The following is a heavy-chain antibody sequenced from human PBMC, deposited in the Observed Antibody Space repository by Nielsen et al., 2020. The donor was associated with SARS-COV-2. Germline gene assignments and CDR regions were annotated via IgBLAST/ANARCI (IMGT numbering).Heavy chain of an antibody. CDR1: GFTFSSYG. J-gene: IGHJ3*02. CDR2: ISYDGSNK. V-gene: IGHV3-30*03. Sequence: GESLKISCAASGFTFSSYGMHWVRQAPGKGLEWVAVISYDGSNKYYADSVKGRFTISRDNSKNTLYLQMNSLRAEDTAVYYCARDFAWNYDDAFDIWGQGTMVTVSS. CDR3: ARDFAWNYDDAFDI. D-gene: IGHD1-7*01.